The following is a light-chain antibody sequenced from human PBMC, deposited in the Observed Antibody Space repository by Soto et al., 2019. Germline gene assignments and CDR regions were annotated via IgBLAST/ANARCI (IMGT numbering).Light chain of an antibody. J-gene: IGLJ2*01. V-gene: IGLV1-51*02. Sequence: QSVLTQPPSVSAAPGQKVTISCSGSSSNIGNNYVSWYQQLPGTAPKLLIYENNKRPSGIPDRFSGSKSGTSATLGITGLQTGDEADYYCGTWDSSLSAYVVVGGGTKLTVL. CDR1: SSNIGNNY. CDR2: ENN. CDR3: GTWDSSLSAYVV.